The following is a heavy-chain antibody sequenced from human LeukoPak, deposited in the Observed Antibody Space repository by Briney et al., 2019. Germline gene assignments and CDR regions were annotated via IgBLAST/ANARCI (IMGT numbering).Heavy chain of an antibody. D-gene: IGHD4-17*01. Sequence: GGSLRLSCAASGFTFDDYAMHRVRQAPGKGLEWVSGISWNSGSIGYADSVKGRFTISRDNAKNSLYLQMNSLRAEDTALYYCAESPVTLYYFDYWGQGTLVTVSS. CDR3: AESPVTLYYFDY. CDR2: ISWNSGSI. V-gene: IGHV3-9*01. J-gene: IGHJ4*02. CDR1: GFTFDDYA.